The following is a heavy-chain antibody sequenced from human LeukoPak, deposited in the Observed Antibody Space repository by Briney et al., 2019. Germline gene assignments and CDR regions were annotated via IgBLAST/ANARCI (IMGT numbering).Heavy chain of an antibody. V-gene: IGHV1-69*06. D-gene: IGHD2-2*01. J-gene: IGHJ5*02. Sequence: GASVKVSCKASGGTFSSYAISWVRQAPGQGLEWMGGIIPIFGTANYAQKFQGRVTITADKSTSTAYMELSSLRSEDTAVYYCAGVGRYCSSTSCYPFDPWGQGTLVTVSS. CDR2: IIPIFGTA. CDR3: AGVGRYCSSTSCYPFDP. CDR1: GGTFSSYA.